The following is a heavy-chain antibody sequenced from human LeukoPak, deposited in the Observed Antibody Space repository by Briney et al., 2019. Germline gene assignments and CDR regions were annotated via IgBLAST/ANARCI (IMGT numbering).Heavy chain of an antibody. CDR3: AQTMVRGEYNY. V-gene: IGHV3-7*01. CDR2: IKKDGSEK. J-gene: IGHJ4*02. Sequence: GGSLRLSCVASGFTFSSYWMSWVRQAPGKGLEWVARIKKDGSEKYYVDSVKGRFTISRDNAKNSLYLQMNSLRAEDTAVYYCAQTMVRGEYNYWGQGTLVTVSS. D-gene: IGHD3-10*01. CDR1: GFTFSSYW.